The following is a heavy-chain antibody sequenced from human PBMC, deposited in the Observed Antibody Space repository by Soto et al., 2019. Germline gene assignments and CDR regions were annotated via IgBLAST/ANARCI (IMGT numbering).Heavy chain of an antibody. CDR3: VSQRTTVPTQAYFDY. CDR1: GGSVTNSSYY. Sequence: SETLSLTCTVSGGSVTNSSYYWGWIRQSPGKGLEWIGSVYYRGRSYSKSSVKSRVTISVDTSKNRFSLSLNSVTASDTAVYFCVSQRTTVPTQAYFDYWGPGALVTVS. J-gene: IGHJ4*02. V-gene: IGHV4-39*01. D-gene: IGHD4-17*01. CDR2: VYYRGRS.